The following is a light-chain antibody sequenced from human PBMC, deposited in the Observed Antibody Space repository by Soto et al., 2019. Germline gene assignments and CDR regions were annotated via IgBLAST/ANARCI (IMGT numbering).Light chain of an antibody. CDR1: TGAVTSASH. Sequence: QAVVTQEPSLTVSPGATITLTCACSTGAVTSASHPNWFQHKPGQVPRSLIYSTNNKHSWTPARFSGSLLGGKAALTRSAVQPEDEAYYYCLLHFGEVWVFGGGTKLTVL. CDR2: STN. J-gene: IGLJ3*02. V-gene: IGLV7-43*01. CDR3: LLHFGEVWV.